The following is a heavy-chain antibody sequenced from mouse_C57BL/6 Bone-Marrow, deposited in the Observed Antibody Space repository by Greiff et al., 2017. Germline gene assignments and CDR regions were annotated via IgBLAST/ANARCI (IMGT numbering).Heavy chain of an antibody. CDR2: ISDGGSYT. V-gene: IGHV5-4*01. CDR3: ASGWGYYAMDY. CDR1: GFTFSSYA. D-gene: IGHD3-3*01. J-gene: IGHJ4*01. Sequence: EVHLVESGGGLVKPGGSLKLSCAASGFTFSSYAMSWVRQTPEKRLEWVATISDGGSYTYYPDNVKGRFTISRDNAKNNLYLQLSQLKSEDTAMYYCASGWGYYAMDYWGQGTSVTVSS.